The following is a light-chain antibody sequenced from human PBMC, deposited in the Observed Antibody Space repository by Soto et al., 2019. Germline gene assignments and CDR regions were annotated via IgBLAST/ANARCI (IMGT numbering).Light chain of an antibody. J-gene: IGKJ4*01. CDR1: QSISSW. V-gene: IGKV1-5*03. Sequence: DIQMTQSPSTLSASVGDRVTITCRASQSISSWLAWYQQKPGKAPKLLIYKASSLESGVPSRFSGSGSGTEFTLTISSLQPDDVATYYCQQYNSYRLTLGGGTKVEIK. CDR3: QQYNSYRLT. CDR2: KAS.